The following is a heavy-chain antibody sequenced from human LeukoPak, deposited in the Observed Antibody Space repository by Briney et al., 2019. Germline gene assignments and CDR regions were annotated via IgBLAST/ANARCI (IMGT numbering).Heavy chain of an antibody. D-gene: IGHD6-13*01. CDR2: INTNTGNP. CDR1: GYTFTSYG. J-gene: IGHJ3*02. Sequence: GASVKVSCKASGYTFTSYGISWVRQAPGQGLEWMGWINTNTGNPTYAQGFTGRFVFSLDTSVSTAYLQISSLKAEDTAVYYCASRIAAAGFSDAFDIWGQGTMVTVSS. V-gene: IGHV7-4-1*02. CDR3: ASRIAAAGFSDAFDI.